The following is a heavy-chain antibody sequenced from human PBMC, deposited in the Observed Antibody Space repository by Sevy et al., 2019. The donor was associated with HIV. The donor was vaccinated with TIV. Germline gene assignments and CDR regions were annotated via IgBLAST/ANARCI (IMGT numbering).Heavy chain of an antibody. CDR3: TTDPTVTSYYGMDV. J-gene: IGHJ6*02. CDR2: IKSKTDGGTT. D-gene: IGHD4-17*01. V-gene: IGHV3-15*01. CDR1: GFTFSNAW. Sequence: GGSLRLSCAASGFTFSNAWMSWVRQAPGKGLEWVGRIKSKTDGGTTDYAAPVKGRFTISRDDSKTTLYLQMNSLKTEDTAVYYCTTDPTVTSYYGMDVWGQGTTVTVSS.